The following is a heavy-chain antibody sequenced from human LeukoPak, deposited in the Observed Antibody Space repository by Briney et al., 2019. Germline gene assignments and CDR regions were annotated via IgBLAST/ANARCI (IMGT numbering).Heavy chain of an antibody. V-gene: IGHV4-4*07. CDR1: GGSISSYY. CDR2: IYTSGST. Sequence: PSETLSLTCTVSGGSISSYYWSWIRQPAGKGLEWIGRIYTSGSTNYNPSLKSRVTISVDTSKNQFSLKLSSVTAADTAVYYCARGCPSEFLRVPASPPGGYYYYYMDVWGKGTTVTVSS. J-gene: IGHJ6*03. D-gene: IGHD2-2*01. CDR3: ARGCPSEFLRVPASPPGGYYYYYMDV.